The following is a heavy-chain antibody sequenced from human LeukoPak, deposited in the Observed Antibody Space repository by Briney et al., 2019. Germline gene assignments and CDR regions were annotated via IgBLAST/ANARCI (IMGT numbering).Heavy chain of an antibody. J-gene: IGHJ6*03. CDR1: GGSINNYY. CDR2: IYSTGST. D-gene: IGHD5-24*01. CDR3: ARANNYRNDYYYYYYMDV. V-gene: IGHV4-4*07. Sequence: SETLSLTCTVSGGSINNYYWSWIRQPAGKGLEWIGRIYSTGSTTYNPSLKSRVTMSVDTSKNQFSLKLSSVTAADTAVYYCARANNYRNDYYYYYYMDVWGKGTTVTVSS.